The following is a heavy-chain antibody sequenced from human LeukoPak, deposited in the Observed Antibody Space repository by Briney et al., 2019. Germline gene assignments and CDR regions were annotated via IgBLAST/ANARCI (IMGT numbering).Heavy chain of an antibody. CDR2: ISESGGST. CDR1: GFTFTNYA. D-gene: IGHD6-13*01. Sequence: GGSLRLSCAASGFTFTNYAMSCVRQAPGKGLEWVSTISESGGSTNYADSVKGRFTISRDNSKNTLYLQMNSLRAEDTALYYCAKGWSYFLDNWGQGTLVTVSS. CDR3: AKGWSYFLDN. J-gene: IGHJ4*02. V-gene: IGHV3-23*01.